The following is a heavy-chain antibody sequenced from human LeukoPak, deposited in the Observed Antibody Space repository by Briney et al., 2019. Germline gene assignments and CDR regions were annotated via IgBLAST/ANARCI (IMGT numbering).Heavy chain of an antibody. D-gene: IGHD5-18*01. CDR1: GFTFSSYA. CDR3: AKSLVDTAMVDY. CDR2: ISGSGGST. J-gene: IGHJ4*02. V-gene: IGHV3-23*01. Sequence: GGSLRLSCAASGFTFSSYAMNWVRQAPGKGLEWVSVISGSGGSTYYADSVKGRFTISRDNSKNTLYLQMNSLRAEDTAVYYCAKSLVDTAMVDYWGQGTLVTVSS.